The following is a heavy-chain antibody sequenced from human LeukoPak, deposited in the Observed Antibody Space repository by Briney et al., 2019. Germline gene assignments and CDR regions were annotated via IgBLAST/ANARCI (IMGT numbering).Heavy chain of an antibody. CDR2: INPNSGGT. CDR1: GYTFSYYY. CDR3: AKGVGYSSSWRFDY. Sequence: ASVKVSCKASGYTFSYYYMHWVRQAPGQGLEWMGWINPNSGGTNNAQKFQGRVTMTRDTSIGTAYMELSKLRSDDTAVYYCAKGVGYSSSWRFDYWGPGTLVTVSS. V-gene: IGHV1-2*02. D-gene: IGHD6-13*01. J-gene: IGHJ4*02.